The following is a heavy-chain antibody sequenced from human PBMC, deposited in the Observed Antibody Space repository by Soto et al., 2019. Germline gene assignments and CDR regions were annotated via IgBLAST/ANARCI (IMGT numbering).Heavy chain of an antibody. D-gene: IGHD2-15*01. J-gene: IGHJ4*02. Sequence: PGGSLRLSCVASGFTFSSYAVSWVRQAPGKGLEWVSGISGSGVSTYYADSVRGRFTISRDYSKNTLYLQMNSLRAEDTAVYFCATDYSQTGYCSAGSCYSDYWGQGTLVTVSS. CDR2: ISGSGVST. CDR3: ATDYSQTGYCSAGSCYSDY. V-gene: IGHV3-23*01. CDR1: GFTFSSYA.